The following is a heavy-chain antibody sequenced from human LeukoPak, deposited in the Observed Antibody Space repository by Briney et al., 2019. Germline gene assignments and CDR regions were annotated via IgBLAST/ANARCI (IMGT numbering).Heavy chain of an antibody. CDR3: ARRRNAFDI. Sequence: SETLSLTCAVYGGSFSGYYWSWIRQPPGKGLEWIGEINHSGSTNYNPSLKSRVTISVDTSKNQFSLKLSSVTAADTAVYYCARRRNAFDIWGQGTMVTVSS. CDR1: GGSFSGYY. J-gene: IGHJ3*02. CDR2: INHSGST. V-gene: IGHV4-34*01.